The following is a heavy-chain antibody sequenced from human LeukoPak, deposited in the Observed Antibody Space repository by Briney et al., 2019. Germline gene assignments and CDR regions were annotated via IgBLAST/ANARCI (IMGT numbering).Heavy chain of an antibody. CDR2: INHSGST. D-gene: IGHD5-24*01. V-gene: IGHV4-34*01. J-gene: IGHJ6*03. CDR1: GGSFSGYY. Sequence: SETLSLTCAVYGGSFSGYYWSWIRQPPGKGLEWIGEINHSGSTNYNPSLKSRVTISVDTSKNQFSLKLSSVTAADTAVYYCARARRDGYNKDYYYMDVWGKGTTVTVSS. CDR3: ARARRDGYNKDYYYMDV.